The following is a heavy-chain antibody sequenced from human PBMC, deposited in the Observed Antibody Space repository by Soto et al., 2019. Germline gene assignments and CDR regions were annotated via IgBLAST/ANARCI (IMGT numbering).Heavy chain of an antibody. CDR1: GFTFTSYS. J-gene: IGHJ4*02. Sequence: EVQLVESGGGLVQPGGSLRLSCAASGFTFTSYSINWVRQAPGKGLEWLSFISGNARTIYYADSEKGRFTVSRDNAKNSIYLQMNSLRDEDTAVYYCARDDVPGIAAAFGYWGQGTLVTVSS. D-gene: IGHD6-13*01. CDR2: ISGNARTI. V-gene: IGHV3-48*02. CDR3: ARDDVPGIAAAFGY.